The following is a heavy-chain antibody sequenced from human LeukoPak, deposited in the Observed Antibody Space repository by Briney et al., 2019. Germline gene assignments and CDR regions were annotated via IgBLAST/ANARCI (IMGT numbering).Heavy chain of an antibody. J-gene: IGHJ4*02. CDR2: IHSDGTT. D-gene: IGHD3-16*01. CDR3: ARLNFRGGEALHFDS. Sequence: SETLSLTCSVSGGSLTNYYWGWIRQPPGKGLEFIGYIHSDGTTNYDSSLQSRVAISLDTSKIQFSLRLYSVTAAGTALYFCARLNFRGGEALHFDSWGQGTLVTVSS. V-gene: IGHV4-4*09. CDR1: GGSLTNYY.